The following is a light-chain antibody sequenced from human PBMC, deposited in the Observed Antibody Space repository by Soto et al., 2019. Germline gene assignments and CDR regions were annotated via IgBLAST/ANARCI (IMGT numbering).Light chain of an antibody. CDR2: DAS. Sequence: DIQMTQSPSSLSASVGDRVTITCQASQDISNYLNWYQQKPGKAPKLLIYDASNLETGVPSRFSGSGSGTDFTFTISSLQLEDIATYYCQQYDNLLTFGPGNKVDIK. V-gene: IGKV1-33*01. CDR3: QQYDNLLT. J-gene: IGKJ3*01. CDR1: QDISNY.